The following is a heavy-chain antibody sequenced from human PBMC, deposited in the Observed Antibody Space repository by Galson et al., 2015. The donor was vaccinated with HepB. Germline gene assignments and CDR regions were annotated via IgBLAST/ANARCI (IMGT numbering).Heavy chain of an antibody. CDR1: GFTFSSYA. D-gene: IGHD2-2*01. J-gene: IGHJ4*02. V-gene: IGHV3-23*01. Sequence: SLRLSCAASGFTFSSYAISWVRQAPGKGLEWVSTISGGGDGTYYADSVKGRFTVSRDNSKNTLYLRMNSLRADDTAVYYCAKDPRSSRGDYWGQGTLVTVSS. CDR3: AKDPRSSRGDY. CDR2: ISGGGDGT.